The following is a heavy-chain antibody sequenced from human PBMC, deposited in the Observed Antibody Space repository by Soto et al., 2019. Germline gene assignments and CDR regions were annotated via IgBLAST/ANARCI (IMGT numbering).Heavy chain of an antibody. D-gene: IGHD2-2*01. CDR1: GCTFSSYA. Sequence: SVKVSCKASGCTFSSYAISWVRQAPGQGLEWMGGIIPIFGTANYAQKFQGRVTITADESTSTAYMELSSLRSEETAVYYCARGVVVVPAAHRLNWLDPWGQGTLVTV. V-gene: IGHV1-69*13. CDR3: ARGVVVVPAAHRLNWLDP. CDR2: IIPIFGTA. J-gene: IGHJ5*02.